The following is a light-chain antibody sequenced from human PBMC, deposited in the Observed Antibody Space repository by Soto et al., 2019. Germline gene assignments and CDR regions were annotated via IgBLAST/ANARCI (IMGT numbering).Light chain of an antibody. CDR1: SSDVGTCNS. J-gene: IGLJ1*01. Sequence: LSHAGAGTRSPGWSIPFTYPGTSSDVGTCNSVSWYQQYPGKAPKLMIHDVSNRPSGVSDRFSGSKSGNTASLTISGLQSEDEADYYCSSYTSSSSYVFGSGTKVTVL. CDR3: SSYTSSSSYV. CDR2: DVS. V-gene: IGLV2-14*01.